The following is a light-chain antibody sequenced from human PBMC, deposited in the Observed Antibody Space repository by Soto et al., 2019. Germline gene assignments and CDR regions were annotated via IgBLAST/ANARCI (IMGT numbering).Light chain of an antibody. CDR1: QSLLHSNANHY. V-gene: IGKV2-28*01. CDR2: LAS. Sequence: DIVMTQSPLSLPFTPGEPASISCRSSQSLLHSNANHYLEWYFQKPGQSPQLVIYLASIRASEVPDRFSGSVSGTDFTLIISRVEAEDVLVYYCMQSLNTTRTFGQGTYVEIK. CDR3: MQSLNTTRT. J-gene: IGKJ1*01.